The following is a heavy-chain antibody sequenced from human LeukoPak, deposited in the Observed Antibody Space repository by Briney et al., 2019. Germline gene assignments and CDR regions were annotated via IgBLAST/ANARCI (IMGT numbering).Heavy chain of an antibody. CDR1: GFTFSTYN. CDR2: ITSISNYI. CDR3: ARGIAESYDILTGYYGGFDY. D-gene: IGHD3-9*01. J-gene: IGHJ4*02. V-gene: IGHV3-21*01. Sequence: GGSLRLSCAASGFTFSTYNMNWVRQAPGRGLEWVSSITSISNYIYYADSVKGRFTISRDNAKNSLYLQMNSLRAEDTAVYYCARGIAESYDILTGYYGGFDYWGQGTLVTVSS.